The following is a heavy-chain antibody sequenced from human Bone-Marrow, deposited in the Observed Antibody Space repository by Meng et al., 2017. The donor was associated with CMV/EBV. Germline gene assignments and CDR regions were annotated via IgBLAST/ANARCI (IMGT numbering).Heavy chain of an antibody. V-gene: IGHV1-69*05. J-gene: IGHJ6*02. CDR3: ATDRGKVGLRIYSYYGMDV. CDR1: GGTLDSNA. CDR2: IIPILGTA. D-gene: IGHD1-26*01. Sequence: SVNVSCKASGGTLDSNAISWVRQAPGQGLEWMGGIIPILGTANYAQRFQGRVTITTDESTSTVYMELSSLRSEDTAVYYCATDRGKVGLRIYSYYGMDVWGQGTTVTVSS.